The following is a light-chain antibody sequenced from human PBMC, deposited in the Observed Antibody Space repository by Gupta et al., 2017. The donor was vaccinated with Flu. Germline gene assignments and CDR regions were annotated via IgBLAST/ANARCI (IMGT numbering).Light chain of an antibody. CDR3: QQRANWRLI. V-gene: IGKV3-11*01. CDR2: DSD. Sequence: VERTTLSCRASQSVATFLAWYQQKHGQSPRLLIYDSDKRATDIPGRFSGSGYGTDFTLTISNLEPEDFAVYYCQQRANWRLIFGGGTRVELK. J-gene: IGKJ4*01. CDR1: QSVATF.